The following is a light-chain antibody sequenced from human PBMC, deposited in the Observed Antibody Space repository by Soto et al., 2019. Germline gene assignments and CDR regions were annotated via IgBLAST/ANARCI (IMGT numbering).Light chain of an antibody. CDR3: QQYNSWPLT. J-gene: IGKJ4*01. V-gene: IGKV3-15*01. CDR1: QSVSSK. CDR2: DAS. Sequence: EIVMTQSSATLSVSPGERATLSCMASQSVSSKLAWYQQKPGQAPRLLIYDASTRATGIPARLSGSGSGTEFMLTISSLQSEDFEVYYCQQYNSWPLTFGGGTKVDIK.